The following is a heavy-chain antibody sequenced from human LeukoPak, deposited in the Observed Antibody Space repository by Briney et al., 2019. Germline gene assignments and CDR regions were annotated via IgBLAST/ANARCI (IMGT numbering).Heavy chain of an antibody. D-gene: IGHD4-17*01. V-gene: IGHV1-46*01. Sequence: ASVKVSCKASGYTFTSYWMHWVRQAPGQGLEWLGVINPNGGRTTYTQNFQGRVTMTRDTSTTTVYMELSRLRSEDTAVHYCARDFGINYGDYYYYYMDVWGKGTTVTVSS. CDR2: INPNGGRT. J-gene: IGHJ6*03. CDR1: GYTFTSYW. CDR3: ARDFGINYGDYYYYYMDV.